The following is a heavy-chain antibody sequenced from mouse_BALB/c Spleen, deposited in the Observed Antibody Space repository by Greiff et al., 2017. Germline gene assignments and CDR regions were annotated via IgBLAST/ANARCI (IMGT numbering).Heavy chain of an antibody. CDR1: GFTFTDYY. J-gene: IGHJ2*01. CDR2: IRNKANGYTT. V-gene: IGHV7-3*02. Sequence: EVMLVESGGGLVQPGGSLRLSCATSGFTFTDYYMSWVRQPPGKALEWLGFIRNKANGYTTEYSASVKGRFTISRDNSQSILYLQMNTLRAEDSATYYCARAPCRYGYFDYWGQGTTLTVSS. D-gene: IGHD2-14*01. CDR3: ARAPCRYGYFDY.